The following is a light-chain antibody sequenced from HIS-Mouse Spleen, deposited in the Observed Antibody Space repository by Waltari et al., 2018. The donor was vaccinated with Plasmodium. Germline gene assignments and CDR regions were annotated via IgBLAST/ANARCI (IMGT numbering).Light chain of an antibody. CDR2: AAS. V-gene: IGKV1-39*01. Sequence: DIQMTQSPSSLSASVGDRVTITCQASQDISNYLNWYQQKPGKAPKLLIYAASSFQSGVPSRFSGSGSGTDFTLTISSLQPEDFATYYCQQSHTFGQGTKLEIK. CDR3: QQSHT. J-gene: IGKJ2*01. CDR1: QDISNY.